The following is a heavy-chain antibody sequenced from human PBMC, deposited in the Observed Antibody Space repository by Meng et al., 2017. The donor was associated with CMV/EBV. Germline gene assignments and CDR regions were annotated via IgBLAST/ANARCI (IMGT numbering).Heavy chain of an antibody. CDR2: TSYDGSNK. CDR3: ARDGDGMSHLLAVAYYYYGMDV. J-gene: IGHJ6*02. V-gene: IGHV3-30*04. D-gene: IGHD6-19*01. Sequence: GGSLRLSWAASGFTFSSYAMHGVRQAPGKGLEWVAVTSYDGSNKYYADSVKGRFTISRDNSNNTLYLQMNSLRAEDTAVYYCARDGDGMSHLLAVAYYYYGMDVWGQGTTVTVSS. CDR1: GFTFSSYA.